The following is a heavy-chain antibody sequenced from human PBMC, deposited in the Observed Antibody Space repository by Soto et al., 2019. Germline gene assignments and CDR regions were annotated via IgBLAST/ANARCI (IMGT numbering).Heavy chain of an antibody. D-gene: IGHD2-2*01. Sequence: QVQLVQSGAEMKKPGSSVKVSCQSSGGTFNTYAMNWLRQAPGQGPEWMGDISPMFGAANYAPKFQGRVTITADAATGTSYMQLSSLTSEDAALYFCAREVQVHTPAFVYWGQGTLVTVS. J-gene: IGHJ4*02. CDR2: ISPMFGAA. V-gene: IGHV1-69*19. CDR1: GGTFNTYA. CDR3: AREVQVHTPAFVY.